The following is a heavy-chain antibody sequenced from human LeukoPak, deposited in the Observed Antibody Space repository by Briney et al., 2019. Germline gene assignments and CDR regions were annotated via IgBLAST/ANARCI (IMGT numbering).Heavy chain of an antibody. Sequence: GGSLRLSCATSGFSFTDYPMNWVRQAPGKGLEWISNIRTTAEGAKYAYYADSVKGRVTISRDDGKNTLYLHTNSLRDDDTAVYYCATDQRYAFDYWGQGILVTVSS. D-gene: IGHD3-9*01. CDR1: GFSFTDYP. J-gene: IGHJ4*02. V-gene: IGHV3-48*02. CDR3: ATDQRYAFDY. CDR2: IRTTAEGAKYA.